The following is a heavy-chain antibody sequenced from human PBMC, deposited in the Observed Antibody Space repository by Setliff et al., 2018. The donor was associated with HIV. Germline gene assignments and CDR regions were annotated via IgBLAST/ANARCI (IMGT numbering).Heavy chain of an antibody. J-gene: IGHJ6*03. D-gene: IGHD2-15*01. CDR1: GGSISSGGYY. CDR3: AKTVVLTPYVSYDYYMDV. V-gene: IGHV4-31*03. Sequence: SETLSLTCTVSGGSISSGGYYWRWIRQHPGKGLEWIGNIYYSGSTYYNPSFKSRVTISVDTSKNQFSLKLSSVTAADTAVYYCAKTVVLTPYVSYDYYMDVWGKGTTGTVSS. CDR2: IYYSGST.